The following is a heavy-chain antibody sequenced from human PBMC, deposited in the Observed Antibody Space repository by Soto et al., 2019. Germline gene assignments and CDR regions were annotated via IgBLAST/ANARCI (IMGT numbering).Heavy chain of an antibody. J-gene: IGHJ4*02. CDR1: GFTFCSYA. CDR3: AKDWEGYTRRWYGADY. Sequence: EVQLLESGGGLVQPGGSLRLSCEASGFTFCSYAMSWVRQAPGKGLEWVSTISGSVGSTYYAESVKGRFTISRDNSKNTLYLQMNSLRAEDMAVYYCAKDWEGYTRRWYGADYWGQGTLVTVSS. V-gene: IGHV3-23*01. CDR2: ISGSVGST. D-gene: IGHD6-19*01.